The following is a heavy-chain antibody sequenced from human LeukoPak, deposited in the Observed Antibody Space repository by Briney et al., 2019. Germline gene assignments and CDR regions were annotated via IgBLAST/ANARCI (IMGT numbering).Heavy chain of an antibody. Sequence: GGSLRLSCAASGFTFSSYTMNWVRQAPGKGLEWVSSISSTSIYIYYADSLKGRYTISRDNSKNTLYLQMNSLRTEDTAMYYCARGTGTRVAPYYFDHWGQGTVVTVSS. CDR1: GFTFSSYT. J-gene: IGHJ4*02. CDR2: ISSTSIYI. CDR3: ARGTGTRVAPYYFDH. D-gene: IGHD1-1*01. V-gene: IGHV3-21*01.